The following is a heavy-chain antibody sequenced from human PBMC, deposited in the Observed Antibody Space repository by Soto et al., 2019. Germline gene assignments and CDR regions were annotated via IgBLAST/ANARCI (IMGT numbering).Heavy chain of an antibody. CDR2: TYYRSKWYN. V-gene: IGHV6-1*01. D-gene: IGHD2-2*01. CDR3: ARDPFVPAAIDDYYYYGMDV. J-gene: IGHJ6*02. Sequence: SQTLSLTCDISGDSVSSNSAAWNWIRQSPSRGLEWLGRTYYRSKWYNDYAVSVKSRITINPDTSKNQFSLQLNSVTPEDTAVYYCARDPFVPAAIDDYYYYGMDVWGQGTTVTVSS. CDR1: GDSVSSNSAA.